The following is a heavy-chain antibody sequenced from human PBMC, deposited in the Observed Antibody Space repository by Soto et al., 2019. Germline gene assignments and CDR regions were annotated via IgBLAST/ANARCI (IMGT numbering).Heavy chain of an antibody. CDR1: GFSLSTSGVG. V-gene: IGHV2-5*02. CDR3: AHRRGYSSSWYPTSGPAPFDY. J-gene: IGHJ4*02. CDR2: IYWDDDK. Sequence: QITLKESGPTLVKPTQTLTLTCTFSGFSLSTSGVGVGWIRQPPGKALEWLALIYWDDDKRYSTSLKISLTITKDTSKHQVVLTLTNMDPVDTATYYCAHRRGYSSSWYPTSGPAPFDYWGQGTLVTVSS. D-gene: IGHD6-13*01.